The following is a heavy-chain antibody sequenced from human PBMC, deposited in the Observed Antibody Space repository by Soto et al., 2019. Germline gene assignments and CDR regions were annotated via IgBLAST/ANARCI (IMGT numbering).Heavy chain of an antibody. CDR3: GRGFGFLVFPAAPREVLGWFTP. V-gene: IGHV4-34*01. Sequence: SETLSLTCAVYGGSFSGYYWSWIRQPPGKGLEWIGEINHSGSTNYNPSLKSRVTISVDTSKNQFSLKLSSVTAADTAVYYCGRGFGFLVFPAAPREVLGWFTPWGQETLVPVPS. CDR2: INHSGST. J-gene: IGHJ5*02. CDR1: GGSFSGYY. D-gene: IGHD2-2*01.